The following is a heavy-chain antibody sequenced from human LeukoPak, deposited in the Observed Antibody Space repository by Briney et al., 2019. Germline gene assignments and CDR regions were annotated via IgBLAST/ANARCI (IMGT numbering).Heavy chain of an antibody. V-gene: IGHV1-2*02. J-gene: IGHJ5*02. D-gene: IGHD3-22*01. CDR2: INPNSGGT. Sequence: ASVKVSCTASGYTFTVYYMHWVRQAPGQGLEWMGWINPNSGGTNYAQKFQGRVTMTRDTSISTAYMELSRLRSDDTAVYYCARQYYDSSGLNWFDPWGQGTLVTVSS. CDR1: GYTFTVYY. CDR3: ARQYYDSSGLNWFDP.